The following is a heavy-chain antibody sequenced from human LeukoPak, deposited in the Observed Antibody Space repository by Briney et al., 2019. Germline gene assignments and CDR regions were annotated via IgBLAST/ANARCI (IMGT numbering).Heavy chain of an antibody. CDR2: INSISGEI. J-gene: IGHJ4*02. Sequence: GGSLRLSCAASGFTFSRYWMNWVRQAPGKGLEWVSYINSISGEIWYADSVKGRFTISRDDAKNSLYLQMNSLRDEDTAVYYCARDHGYAFDYWGQGTLVTVSS. CDR3: ARDHGYAFDY. V-gene: IGHV3-48*02. D-gene: IGHD5-12*01. CDR1: GFTFSRYW.